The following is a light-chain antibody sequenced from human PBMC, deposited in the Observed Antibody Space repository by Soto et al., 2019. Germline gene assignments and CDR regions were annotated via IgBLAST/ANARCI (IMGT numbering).Light chain of an antibody. CDR1: QSVSSN. Sequence: EIVMTQSPATLSVSPGERATLSCRASQSVSSNLAWYQQKPGQAPRLLIYRATTRATGIPARFSGSGSRTEFTLTISSLQSEDFAVYYCQQYNNWPSATFGQGTKVEIK. V-gene: IGKV3-15*01. J-gene: IGKJ1*01. CDR2: RAT. CDR3: QQYNNWPSAT.